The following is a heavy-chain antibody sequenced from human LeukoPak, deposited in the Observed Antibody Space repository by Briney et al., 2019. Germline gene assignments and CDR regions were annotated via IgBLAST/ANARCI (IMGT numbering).Heavy chain of an antibody. J-gene: IGHJ4*02. CDR3: GRAGSFSSIEY. CDR1: GFTISDHY. CDR2: IRTKANSYRT. V-gene: IGHV3-72*01. Sequence: GGSLRLSCAASGFTISDHYMDWVRQAPGKGLEWIGRIRTKANSYRTEFAASVKGRFTLSIDDSKNSLYLQMNSLKTEDTALYYCGRAGSFSSIEYWGQGTLVTVSS. D-gene: IGHD2/OR15-2a*01.